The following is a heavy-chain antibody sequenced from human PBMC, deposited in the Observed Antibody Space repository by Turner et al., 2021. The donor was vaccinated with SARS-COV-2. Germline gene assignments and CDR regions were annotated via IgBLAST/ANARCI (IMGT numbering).Heavy chain of an antibody. J-gene: IGHJ6*02. Sequence: TASGFTFDDSTIHWVRQAPGKGLEWVSLISWDGGSTTYADSVKGRFTISRDNSKNSLYLQMNSLRTEDTALYYCAKDISSWYEGIAVAGTNYGMDVWGQGTTVTVSS. CDR1: GFTFDDST. V-gene: IGHV3-43*01. CDR2: ISWDGGST. CDR3: AKDISSWYEGIAVAGTNYGMDV. D-gene: IGHD6-19*01.